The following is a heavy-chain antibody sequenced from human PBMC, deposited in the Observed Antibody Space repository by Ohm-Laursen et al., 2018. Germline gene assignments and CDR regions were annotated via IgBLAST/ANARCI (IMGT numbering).Heavy chain of an antibody. V-gene: IGHV3-7*01. J-gene: IGHJ4*02. CDR1: GFTFDDYA. CDR2: IKPDGSEK. D-gene: IGHD6-6*01. CDR3: VRDRRGGSIELRA. Sequence: SLRLSCAASGFTFDDYAMHWVRQAPGKGLEWVANIKPDGSEKYYVDSVKGRFTISRDNAKNSLYLQMNSLRAEDTAVYYCVRDRRGGSIELRAGGQGALVTVSS.